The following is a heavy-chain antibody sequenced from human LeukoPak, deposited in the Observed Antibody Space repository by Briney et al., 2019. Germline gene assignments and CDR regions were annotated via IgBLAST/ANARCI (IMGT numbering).Heavy chain of an antibody. CDR2: INHSGST. Sequence: PSETLSLTCAVYGGSFSGYYWSWIRQPPGKGLEWIGEINHSGSTNYNPSLKSRVTISVDTSKNQFSLKLGSVTAADTAVYYCARGRVTWLGAFDIWGQGTMVTVSS. CDR3: ARGRVTWLGAFDI. J-gene: IGHJ3*02. D-gene: IGHD2-21*02. CDR1: GGSFSGYY. V-gene: IGHV4-34*01.